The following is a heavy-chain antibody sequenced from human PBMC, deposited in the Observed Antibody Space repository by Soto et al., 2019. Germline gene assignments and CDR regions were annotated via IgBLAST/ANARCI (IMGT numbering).Heavy chain of an antibody. CDR2: IGTAGDT. V-gene: IGHV3-13*01. J-gene: IGHJ6*02. CDR3: ARALGITGTTGLGMDV. CDR1: GFTFSSYD. D-gene: IGHD1-7*01. Sequence: EVQLVESGGGLVQPGGSLRLSCAASGFTFSSYDMHWVRQATGKGLEWVSAIGTAGDTYYPGSVKGRFTIARENAKNSLSHQMNSLRAEDTAVYYCARALGITGTTGLGMDVWGQGTTVTVS.